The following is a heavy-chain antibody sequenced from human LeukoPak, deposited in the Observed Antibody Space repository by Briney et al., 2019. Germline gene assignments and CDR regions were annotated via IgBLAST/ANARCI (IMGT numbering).Heavy chain of an antibody. CDR3: VRVAAGTYGLTGYHHYMDV. CDR2: IYHSGST. V-gene: IGHV4-38-2*02. D-gene: IGHD6-13*01. Sequence: PSETLSLTCTVSGYSISSGYYWGWFRQPPGKGLEWIGSIYHSGSTYYNPSLKSRVTISVDTSNNQFSLNLSSVTAADTAVYYCVRVAAGTYGLTGYHHYMDVWGKGTTVTVSS. CDR1: GYSISSGYY. J-gene: IGHJ6*03.